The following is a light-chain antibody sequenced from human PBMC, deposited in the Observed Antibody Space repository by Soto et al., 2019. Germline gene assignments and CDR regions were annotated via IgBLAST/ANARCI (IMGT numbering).Light chain of an antibody. V-gene: IGKV1-39*01. CDR3: QQSYNPPYT. Sequence: IQVTQSPSFLSASVGDTITITCRTSQGIVNYLNWYQHKSGQPPKILLFDTSSLARGVPPRFTGSGSGSLFTLTIDSLHPEDFATYYCQQSYNPPYTFGQGT. CDR2: DTS. CDR1: QGIVNY. J-gene: IGKJ2*01.